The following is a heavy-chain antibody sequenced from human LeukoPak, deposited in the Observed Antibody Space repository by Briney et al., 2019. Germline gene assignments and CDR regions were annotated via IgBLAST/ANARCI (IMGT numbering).Heavy chain of an antibody. CDR3: ARDGSGSSRLYYYYYYMDV. CDR1: GYTFTSYY. D-gene: IGHD1-26*01. V-gene: IGHV1-46*01. Sequence: ASVKVSCKASGYTFTSYYMHWVRQAPGQGLEWMGIINPSGGSTSYAQKFQGRVTMTRDTSTSTVYMELSSLRSEDTAVYYCARDGSGSSRLYYYYYYMDVWGKGTTVTISS. J-gene: IGHJ6*03. CDR2: INPSGGST.